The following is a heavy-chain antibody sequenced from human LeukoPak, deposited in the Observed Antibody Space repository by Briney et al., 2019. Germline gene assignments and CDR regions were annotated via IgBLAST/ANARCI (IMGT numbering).Heavy chain of an antibody. Sequence: GGSLRLSCAASGFTFSSYAMVWVRQAPGKGLQWVSGIGRTGANTYYADSVKGRFTNSRDNSKNTLYLQMNSLRAEDTAVYYCAKAWSSGWYLQPFDYWGQGTLVPVSS. CDR1: GFTFSSYA. V-gene: IGHV3-23*01. J-gene: IGHJ4*02. CDR3: AKAWSSGWYLQPFDY. D-gene: IGHD6-19*01. CDR2: IGRTGANT.